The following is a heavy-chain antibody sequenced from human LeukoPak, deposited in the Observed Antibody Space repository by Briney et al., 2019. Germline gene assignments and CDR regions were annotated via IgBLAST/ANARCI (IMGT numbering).Heavy chain of an antibody. CDR3: ARAGYSSSWYFGY. V-gene: IGHV3-30*03. CDR1: GFTFSNYG. D-gene: IGHD6-13*01. CDR2: ISYDGSIK. Sequence: GRSLRLSCAASGFTFSNYGVHWVRQAPGKGLEWVAVISYDGSIKYSADSVKGRVTISRDNAKNTLYLQMNSLRAEDTAVYYCARAGYSSSWYFGYWGQGTLVTVSS. J-gene: IGHJ4*02.